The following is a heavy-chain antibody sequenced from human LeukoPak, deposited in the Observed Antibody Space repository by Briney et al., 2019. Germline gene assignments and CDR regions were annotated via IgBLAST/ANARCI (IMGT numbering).Heavy chain of an antibody. CDR2: IYTGVTT. CDR3: ARNSAFDY. D-gene: IGHD1-1*01. CDR1: GFTVSSNY. J-gene: IGHJ4*02. Sequence: GGSLRLSCAASGFTVSSNYMSWVRQAPGKGLEWISIIYTGVTTYYADSVKGRFTISRDTSKNTLYLQMNSLRVEDTAVYYCARNSAFDYWGQGTLVTVSS. V-gene: IGHV3-53*01.